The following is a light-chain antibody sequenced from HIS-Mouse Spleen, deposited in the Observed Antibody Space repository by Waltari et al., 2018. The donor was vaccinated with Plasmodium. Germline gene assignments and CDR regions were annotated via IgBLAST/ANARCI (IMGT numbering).Light chain of an antibody. CDR2: KDS. CDR1: ALPKKY. J-gene: IGLJ1*01. CDR3: LSADSSGTYPYV. V-gene: IGLV3-16*01. Sequence: SYELTQPPSVSVSLGQMARITCSGEALPKKYAYWYQQKPGQFPVLVIYKDSERPSGIPERFSGSSSGTIVTLTIRGVQAEDEADYYCLSADSSGTYPYVFGTGTKVTVL.